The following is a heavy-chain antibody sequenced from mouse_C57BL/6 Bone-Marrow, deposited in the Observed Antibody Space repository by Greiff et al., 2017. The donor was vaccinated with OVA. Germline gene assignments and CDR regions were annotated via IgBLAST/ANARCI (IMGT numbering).Heavy chain of an antibody. CDR3: AREVTTVVYFDY. J-gene: IGHJ2*01. V-gene: IGHV1-76*01. Sequence: QVQLKESGAELVRPGASVKLSCKASGYTFTDYYINWVKQRPGQGLEWIARIYPGSGNTYYNEKFKGKATLTAEKSSSTAYMQLSSLTSEDSAVYFCAREVTTVVYFDYWGQGTTLTVSS. CDR2: IYPGSGNT. CDR1: GYTFTDYY. D-gene: IGHD1-1*01.